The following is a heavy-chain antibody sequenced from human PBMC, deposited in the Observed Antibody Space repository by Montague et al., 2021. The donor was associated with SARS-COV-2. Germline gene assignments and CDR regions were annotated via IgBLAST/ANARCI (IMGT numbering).Heavy chain of an antibody. CDR1: GDTFNSND. CDR2: MNPSSGNT. CDR3: AVAYGGPRNAFDI. V-gene: IGHV1-8*01. Sequence: SVKVSCKASGDTFNSNDINWMRQAPGQGLEWMGWMNPSSGNTGHVQKFQGRVTMTRDTSISTVYMELRSLRSEDAAVYYCAVAYGGPRNAFDIWGQGTMVTVSS. D-gene: IGHD4-23*01. J-gene: IGHJ3*02.